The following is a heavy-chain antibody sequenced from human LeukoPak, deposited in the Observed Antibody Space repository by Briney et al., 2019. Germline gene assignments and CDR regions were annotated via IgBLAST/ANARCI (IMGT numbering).Heavy chain of an antibody. D-gene: IGHD3-10*01. CDR1: GFTFSSYG. CDR2: ISYDGSNK. J-gene: IGHJ4*02. CDR3: AKDRGYYGSGSYSSYYFDY. Sequence: GGSLRLSCAASGFTFSSYGMHWVRHAPGKGLEWVAVISYDGSNKYYADSVKGRFTISRDNSKNTLCLQMNSLRAEDTAVYYCAKDRGYYGSGSYSSYYFDYWGQGTLVTVSS. V-gene: IGHV3-30*18.